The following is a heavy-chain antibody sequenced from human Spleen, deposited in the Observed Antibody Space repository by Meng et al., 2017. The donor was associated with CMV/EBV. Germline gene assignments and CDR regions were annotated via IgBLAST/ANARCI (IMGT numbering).Heavy chain of an antibody. Sequence: GESLKISCAASGLTSPTYALTWVRQAPGKGLEWVSLSYSGGSSTYYADSVKGRFTISRDSSKDTLYLQMNSLRAEDTAMYYCAKAITMEVVAHVDFDYWGQGTLVTVSS. CDR1: GLTSPTYA. V-gene: IGHV3-23*03. CDR2: SYSGGSST. D-gene: IGHD3-22*01. CDR3: AKAITMEVVAHVDFDY. J-gene: IGHJ4*02.